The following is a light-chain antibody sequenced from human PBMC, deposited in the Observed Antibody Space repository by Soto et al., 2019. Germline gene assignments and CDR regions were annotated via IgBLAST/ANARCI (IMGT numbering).Light chain of an antibody. CDR1: QGISSW. Sequence: DIQMTQSPSSVSASVGDRVTITCRASQGISSWLAWYQQKPGKAPKLLIYAASSLQSGVPSRFSGSVSGKDFTHTISSLQHEDFATYYWQQAIDFPRALTFGGGTKVEIK. CDR2: AAS. V-gene: IGKV1-12*01. CDR3: QQAIDFPRALT. J-gene: IGKJ4*01.